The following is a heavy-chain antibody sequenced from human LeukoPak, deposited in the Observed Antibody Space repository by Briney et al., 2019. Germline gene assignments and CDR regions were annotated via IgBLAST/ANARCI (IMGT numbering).Heavy chain of an antibody. D-gene: IGHD3-10*01. J-gene: IGHJ4*02. CDR3: AAPTVRGAKYSFDY. CDR1: GYTFTSYY. Sequence: ASEKVSCKASGYTFTSYYMHWVRQAPRQGLEWMGIINPSVGSTSYAQKFQGRVTMTRDTSTSTVYMELSSLRSEDTAVYYCAAPTVRGAKYSFDYWGQGTLVTVSS. V-gene: IGHV1-46*01. CDR2: INPSVGST.